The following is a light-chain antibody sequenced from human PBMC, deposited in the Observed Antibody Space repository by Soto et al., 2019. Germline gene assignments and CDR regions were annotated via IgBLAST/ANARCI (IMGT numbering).Light chain of an antibody. V-gene: IGKV1-27*01. CDR1: HGISDY. CDR3: QKYNRTPRK. CDR2: EAS. Sequence: DIQMTQSPSSLSASVGDRVTITCRASHGISDYLAWYQQKPGKVPKLLIYEASTLQSVVPSRFSGSGSGTDFTLTISSLQPEDVATYYCQKYNRTPRKFGQGTKVEIK. J-gene: IGKJ1*01.